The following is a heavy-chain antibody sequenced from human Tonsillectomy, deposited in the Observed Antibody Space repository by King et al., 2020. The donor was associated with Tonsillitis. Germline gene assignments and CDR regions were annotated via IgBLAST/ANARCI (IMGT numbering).Heavy chain of an antibody. Sequence: VQLVESGGGLVQPGGSQKLSCEASGFTFSNYAMSWVRQAPGKGLEWVSGSTGSGGSTYYADSVKGRFTISRDNSKNTLYLQMNSLRAEDTAVYYCAKGRVYGYFDAFDIWGQGTMVTVSS. D-gene: IGHD5-18*01. CDR3: AKGRVYGYFDAFDI. J-gene: IGHJ3*02. CDR1: GFTFSNYA. V-gene: IGHV3-23*04. CDR2: STGSGGST.